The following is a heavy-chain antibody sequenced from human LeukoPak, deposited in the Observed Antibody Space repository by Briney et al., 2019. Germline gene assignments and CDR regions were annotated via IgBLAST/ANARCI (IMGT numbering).Heavy chain of an antibody. V-gene: IGHV4-61*05. J-gene: IGHJ5*02. D-gene: IGHD3-10*01. CDR2: IHYTGST. CDR1: GGSISSSSYY. Sequence: SETLSLTCTVSGGSISSSSYYWGWIRQPPGKGLECIGYIHYTGSTNYNPSLKSRVTISVDTSKNQFSLKLSSVTAADTAIYYCARGGYYGSGNDFRFDPWGQGTLVTVSS. CDR3: ARGGYYGSGNDFRFDP.